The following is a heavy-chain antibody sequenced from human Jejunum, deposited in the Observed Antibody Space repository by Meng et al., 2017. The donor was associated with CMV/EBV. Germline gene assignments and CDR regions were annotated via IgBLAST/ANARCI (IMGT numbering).Heavy chain of an antibody. Sequence: SGVSISTTDWFGWVRQSPGKGPEWIGEIYDTGRTNYNPSLKSRHTSSVDKSKNQVSLNLSSVTAADTAVYYCATARRGCSTDSCYLENWGQGTLVTVSS. J-gene: IGHJ4*02. CDR1: GVSISTTDW. V-gene: IGHV4-4*02. D-gene: IGHD2-8*02. CDR3: ATARRGCSTDSCYLEN. CDR2: IYDTGRT.